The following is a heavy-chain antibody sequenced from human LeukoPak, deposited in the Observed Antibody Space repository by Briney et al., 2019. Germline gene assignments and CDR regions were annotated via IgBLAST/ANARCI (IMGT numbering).Heavy chain of an antibody. J-gene: IGHJ4*02. D-gene: IGHD5-18*01. CDR3: ARQGYSYGHHASYFDY. V-gene: IGHV4-39*01. CDR2: TYYSGST. Sequence: SETLSLTCTVSGGSISSSSYYWGWIRQPPGKGLEWIGSTYYSGSTYYNPSLKSRVTISVDTSKNQFSLKLSSVTAADTAVYYCARQGYSYGHHASYFDYWGQGTLVTVSS. CDR1: GGSISSSSYY.